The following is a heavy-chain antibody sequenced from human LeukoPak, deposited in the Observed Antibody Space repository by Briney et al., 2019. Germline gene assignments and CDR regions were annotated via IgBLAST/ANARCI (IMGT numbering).Heavy chain of an antibody. J-gene: IGHJ4*02. CDR3: ARDWPPLGTSSSSQYYFDY. Sequence: SVKVSCTASGGTFSSYAISWVRQAPGQGLEWMGGIIPIFGTANYAQKFQGRVTITADESTSTAYMELSSLRSEDTAVYYCARDWPPLGTSSSSQYYFDYWGQGTLVTVSS. CDR1: GGTFSSYA. V-gene: IGHV1-69*13. CDR2: IIPIFGTA. D-gene: IGHD6-6*01.